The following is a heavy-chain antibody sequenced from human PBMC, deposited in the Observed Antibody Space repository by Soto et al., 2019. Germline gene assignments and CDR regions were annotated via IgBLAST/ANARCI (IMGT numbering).Heavy chain of an antibody. CDR2: ILPMLDIT. CDR3: TIGSWSAETFDI. V-gene: IGHV1-69*02. D-gene: IGHD6-13*01. Sequence: QVQLVQSGAEVKKPGASVKVSCKASGGTFSTYTIIWVRQAPGQGLEWMGRILPMLDITNSAQRFQGRVTITAAKSTSTAYLELSSLRSEDMAVYYCTIGSWSAETFDIWGRGTMVTVSS. J-gene: IGHJ3*02. CDR1: GGTFSTYT.